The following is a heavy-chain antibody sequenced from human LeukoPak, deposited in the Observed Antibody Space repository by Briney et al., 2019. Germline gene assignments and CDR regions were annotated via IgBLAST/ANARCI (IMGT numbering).Heavy chain of an antibody. CDR2: IYYSGST. CDR1: GGSISSYY. Sequence: PSETLSLTCTVSGGSISSYYWSWIRQPPGKGLEGIGYIYYSGSTNYNPSLKSRVTISVDTSKNQLSLKLSSMTAADTAVYYCARGGGGGYCSGGSCPRAHYYFDYWGQGTLVTVSS. J-gene: IGHJ4*02. CDR3: ARGGGGGYCSGGSCPRAHYYFDY. V-gene: IGHV4-59*01. D-gene: IGHD2-15*01.